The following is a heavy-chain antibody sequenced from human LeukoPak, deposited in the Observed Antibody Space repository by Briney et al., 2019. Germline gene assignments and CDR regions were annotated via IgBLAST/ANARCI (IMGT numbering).Heavy chain of an antibody. D-gene: IGHD4-17*01. J-gene: IGHJ4*02. V-gene: IGHV1-46*01. Sequence: ASVKVSCKASGYTFTSYHMHWVRQAPGHGLEWMGIINPSGGSTSYAQKFQGIVTMTRDTSTSTVYMELSSLRSEDTAVYYCARALSTVPSRGPFDYWGQGTLVTVSS. CDR1: GYTFTSYH. CDR3: ARALSTVPSRGPFDY. CDR2: INPSGGST.